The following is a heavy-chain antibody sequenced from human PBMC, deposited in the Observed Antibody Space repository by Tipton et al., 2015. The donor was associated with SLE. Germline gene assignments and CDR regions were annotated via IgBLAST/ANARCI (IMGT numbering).Heavy chain of an antibody. Sequence: LRLSCTVSGGSISSYYWSWIRQPPGKGLEWIGYIYHSGSTYYNPSLKSRVTISVDRSKNQFSLKLSSVTAADTAVYYCARTLPYYDSSGGFDPWGQGTLVTVSS. CDR3: ARTLPYYDSSGGFDP. CDR1: GGSISSYY. CDR2: IYHSGST. D-gene: IGHD3-22*01. J-gene: IGHJ5*02. V-gene: IGHV4-59*12.